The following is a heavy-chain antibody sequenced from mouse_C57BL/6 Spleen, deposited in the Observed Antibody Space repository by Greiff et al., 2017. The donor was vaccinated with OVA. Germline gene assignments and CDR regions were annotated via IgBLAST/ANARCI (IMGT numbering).Heavy chain of an antibody. Sequence: QVQLQQPGAELVKPGASVKLSCKASGYTFTSYWMQWVKQRPGQGLEWIGEIDPSDSYTNYNQKFKGKATLTVDTSSSTAYMQLSSLTSEDSAVYYCARSGPCGSSCRYFGVWGTGATVTVSS. J-gene: IGHJ1*03. V-gene: IGHV1-50*01. CDR1: GYTFTSYW. D-gene: IGHD1-1*01. CDR3: ARSGPCGSSCRYFGV. CDR2: IDPSDSYT.